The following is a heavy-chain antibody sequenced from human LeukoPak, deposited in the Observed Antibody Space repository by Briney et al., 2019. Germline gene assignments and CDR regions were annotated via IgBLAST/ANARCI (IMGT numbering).Heavy chain of an antibody. D-gene: IGHD5-12*01. J-gene: IGHJ4*02. Sequence: GGSLRLSCAASGFTFSSYAMSWVRQAPGKGLEWVSVIYSGGSTYYADSVKGRFTISRDNSKNTLYLQMNSLRAEDTAVYYCARDSGYDLRHYWGQGTLVTVSS. CDR1: GFTFSSYA. CDR3: ARDSGYDLRHY. CDR2: IYSGGST. V-gene: IGHV3-53*01.